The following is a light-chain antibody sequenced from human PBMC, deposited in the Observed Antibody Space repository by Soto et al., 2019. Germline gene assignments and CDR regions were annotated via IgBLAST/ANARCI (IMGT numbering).Light chain of an antibody. Sequence: QSALTQPASVSGSPGQSITISCSGTSSDIGAYDHVAWFQQFPGKTPKLVIYSVSNRPSGVSYRFSGSKSGNTASLTISGLQADDEADYYCISYTVSRSYVFGPRTKVTVL. J-gene: IGLJ1*01. CDR2: SVS. V-gene: IGLV2-14*01. CDR3: ISYTVSRSYV. CDR1: SSDIGAYDH.